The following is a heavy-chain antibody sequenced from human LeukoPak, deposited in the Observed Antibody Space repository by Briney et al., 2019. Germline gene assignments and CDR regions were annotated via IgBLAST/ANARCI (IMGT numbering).Heavy chain of an antibody. J-gene: IGHJ4*02. CDR2: IFGSGTT. CDR1: GLTFSSYA. Sequence: GGSLRLSCAASGLTFSSYAMSWVRQAPGKGLEWVSGIFGSGTTYYTDSVKGRFTISRDNSKNTLYLQMSSLRAEDTAIYYCAKTLGIAATHPSNWGQGTLVTVSS. CDR3: AKTLGIAATHPSN. V-gene: IGHV3-23*01. D-gene: IGHD6-25*01.